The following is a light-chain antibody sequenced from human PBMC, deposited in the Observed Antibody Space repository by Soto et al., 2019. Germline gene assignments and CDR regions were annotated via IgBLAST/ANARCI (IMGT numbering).Light chain of an antibody. CDR1: QSVSSNF. V-gene: IGKV3-20*01. CDR3: QQYCTSPVT. CDR2: GAS. Sequence: EIVLTQSPGTLSLSPGERATLSCRASQSVSSNFLAWYQQKPGQAPRLLIYGASSSATGIPDRFSVSGSGTDFTLTISRLEPEDFAVYYCQQYCTSPVTFGGGTKVEIK. J-gene: IGKJ4*01.